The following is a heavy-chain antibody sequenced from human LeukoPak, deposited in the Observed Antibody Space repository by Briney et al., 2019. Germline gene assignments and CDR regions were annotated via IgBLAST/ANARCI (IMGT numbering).Heavy chain of an antibody. CDR2: ISSSSSTI. Sequence: GGSLRLSCAASGFTFSRNSMNWVRQAPGKGLEWVSYISSSSSTIYYADSVKGRFTISRDNAKNSLYLQMNSLRAEDTAVYYCAGEKYDYDAFDIWGQGTMVTVSS. V-gene: IGHV3-48*01. CDR1: GFTFSRNS. CDR3: AGEKYDYDAFDI. D-gene: IGHD3-16*01. J-gene: IGHJ3*02.